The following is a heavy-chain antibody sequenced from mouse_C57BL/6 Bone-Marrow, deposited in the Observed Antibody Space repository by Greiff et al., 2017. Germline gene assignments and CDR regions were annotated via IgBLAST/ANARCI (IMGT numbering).Heavy chain of an antibody. Sequence: EVNLVESGGGLVQPGGSLKLSCAASGFTFSDYYMYWVRQTPEKRLEWVAYISNGGGSTYYPDTVKGRFTISRDNAKNTLYLQMSRLKSEDTAMYYCARGDYYGNYFDYWGQGTTPTVSS. D-gene: IGHD1-1*01. J-gene: IGHJ2*01. V-gene: IGHV5-12*01. CDR2: ISNGGGST. CDR3: ARGDYYGNYFDY. CDR1: GFTFSDYY.